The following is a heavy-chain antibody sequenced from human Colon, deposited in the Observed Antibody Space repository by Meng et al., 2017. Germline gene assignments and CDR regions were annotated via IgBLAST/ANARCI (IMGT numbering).Heavy chain of an antibody. V-gene: IGHV2-5*02. D-gene: IGHD3-16*01. CDR2: IYLDDDA. Sequence: QITLTEFGSRLMKPTPSPSLACSFFGFSLNTDGVAVGLIRQPPGKAPEWLALIYLDDDAHYSPSRKNRLSITQDAAKNQVVLTITNMVSVDTATYFCAHGVVASSTLGAWFDSWGQGTLVTVSS. CDR1: GFSLNTDGVA. J-gene: IGHJ5*01. CDR3: AHGVVASSTLGAWFDS.